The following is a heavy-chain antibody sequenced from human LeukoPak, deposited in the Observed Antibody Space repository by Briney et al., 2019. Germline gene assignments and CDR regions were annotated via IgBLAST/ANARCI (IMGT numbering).Heavy chain of an antibody. CDR3: ARCSPGDSSNFYAVLQY. CDR2: INPNSGGT. D-gene: IGHD3-22*01. Sequence: GASVKVSCKASGYTFTGYYMHWVRQAPGQGLEWMGWINPNSGGTNNAQKFQAKVTMTADKSTNTAYLEISSLTSDDTAVYYCARCSPGDSSNFYAVLQYWGQGTQVTVST. V-gene: IGHV1-2*02. CDR1: GYTFTGYY. J-gene: IGHJ4*02.